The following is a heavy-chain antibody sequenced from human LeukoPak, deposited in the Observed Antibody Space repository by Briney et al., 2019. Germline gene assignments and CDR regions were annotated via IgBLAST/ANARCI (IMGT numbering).Heavy chain of an antibody. J-gene: IGHJ5*02. D-gene: IGHD2-2*01. Sequence: SETLSLTCADYGGSFSGYYWSWIRQPPGKGLEWIGEINHSGSTNYNPSLKSRVTISVDTSKNQFSLKLSSVTAADTAVYYCARDIVVVPAAIRRVRWFDPWGQGTLVTVSS. V-gene: IGHV4-34*01. CDR2: INHSGST. CDR1: GGSFSGYY. CDR3: ARDIVVVPAAIRRVRWFDP.